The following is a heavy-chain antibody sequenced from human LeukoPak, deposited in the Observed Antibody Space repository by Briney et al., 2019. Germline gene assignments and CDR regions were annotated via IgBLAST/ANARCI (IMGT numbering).Heavy chain of an antibody. D-gene: IGHD3-10*01. Sequence: PSETLSLTCAVYGGSFSGYYWSWIRQPPGKGLEWIGEINHSGSTNYNPSLKSRVTISVDTSKNQFSLKLSSVTAADTAVYYCARQRRYYGSGNRETDYYYYYMDVWGKGTTVTISS. CDR2: INHSGST. CDR3: ARQRRYYGSGNRETDYYYYYMDV. J-gene: IGHJ6*03. CDR1: GGSFSGYY. V-gene: IGHV4-34*01.